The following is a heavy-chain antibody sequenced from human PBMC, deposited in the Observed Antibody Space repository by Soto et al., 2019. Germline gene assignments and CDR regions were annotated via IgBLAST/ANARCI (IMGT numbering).Heavy chain of an antibody. CDR3: ARDLESAYSSGWYLVDY. D-gene: IGHD6-19*01. CDR2: ISAYNGNT. CDR1: GYTFTSYG. J-gene: IGHJ4*02. V-gene: IGHV1-18*01. Sequence: QVQLVQSGAEVKKPGASVKVSCKASGYTFTSYGISWVRQAPGQGLEWMGWISAYNGNTNYAQKLQGRVTMTTDTSMSTAYMELRSLRSDDTAVYYCARDLESAYSSGWYLVDYWGQGTLVTVSS.